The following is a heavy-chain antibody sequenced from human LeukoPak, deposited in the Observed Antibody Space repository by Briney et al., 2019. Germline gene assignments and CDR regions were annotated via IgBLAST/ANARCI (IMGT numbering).Heavy chain of an antibody. V-gene: IGHV2-70*04. Sequence: SGPPLAKPTQTLTLTCTFSGFSLSTSGMRVSWIRQPPGKALEWLARIDRDDDKFYSTSLKTRLTISKDTSKNQVVLTMTNMDPVDTATYYCARTPYCGGDCYVDYWGQGTLVTVSS. CDR3: ARTPYCGGDCYVDY. CDR1: GFSLSTSGMR. D-gene: IGHD2-21*02. J-gene: IGHJ4*02. CDR2: IDRDDDK.